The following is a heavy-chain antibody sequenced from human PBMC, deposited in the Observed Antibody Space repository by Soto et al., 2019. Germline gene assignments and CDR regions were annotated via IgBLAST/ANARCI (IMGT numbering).Heavy chain of an antibody. CDR2: IYPGDSDT. V-gene: IGHV5-51*01. D-gene: IGHD3-22*01. J-gene: IGHJ4*02. CDR1: GYSFAIYW. Sequence: GEFLKISCKGSGYSFAIYWIGWVRQMPGKGLEWMGIIYPGDSDTRYSPSFQGQVTISADKSISTAYLHWSSLKASDTAMYYCARLYYYESGGSYGAYWGQGTLVTVSS. CDR3: ARLYYYESGGSYGAY.